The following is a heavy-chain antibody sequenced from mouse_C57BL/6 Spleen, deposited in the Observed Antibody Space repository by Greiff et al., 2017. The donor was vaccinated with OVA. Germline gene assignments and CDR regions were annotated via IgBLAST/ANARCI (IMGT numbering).Heavy chain of an antibody. CDR2: IYPGDGDT. V-gene: IGHV1-80*01. Sequence: QVQLQQSGAELVKPGASVKISCKASGYAFSSYWMNWVKQRPGKGLEWIGQIYPGDGDTNYNGKFKGKATLTADKSSSTAYMQLSSLTSEDSAVYFCARGSNYVDAMDYWGQGTSVTVSS. CDR1: GYAFSSYW. J-gene: IGHJ4*01. D-gene: IGHD2-5*01. CDR3: ARGSNYVDAMDY.